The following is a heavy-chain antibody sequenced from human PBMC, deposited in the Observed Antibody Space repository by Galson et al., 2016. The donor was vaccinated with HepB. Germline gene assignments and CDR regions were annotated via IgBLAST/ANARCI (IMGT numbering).Heavy chain of an antibody. CDR2: TYYRSKWYN. J-gene: IGHJ4*02. Sequence: CAISWDSVSSNSAAWNWIRQSPSRGLEWLGRTYYRSKWYNDYAVSVKSRITINPNTSKHQFSLQLNSVTPEDTAVYYCARGPRAYFDFWGQGTLVTVSS. CDR3: ARGPRAYFDF. V-gene: IGHV6-1*01. CDR1: WDSVSSNSAA.